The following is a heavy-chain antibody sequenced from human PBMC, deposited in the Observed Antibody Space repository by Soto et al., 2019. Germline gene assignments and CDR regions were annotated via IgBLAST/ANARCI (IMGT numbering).Heavy chain of an antibody. J-gene: IGHJ4*02. Sequence: QVQLVQSGAEVREPGASVKVSCKASGYTFTNYGVSWVRQAPGQGLEWMGWIGGYKGNTNYAQKRQGRVTLTTDTSTSTAHMDLRSLRSDDTAVYYCAHHTLDTGMPSGCWGQGTLVTVSS. CDR2: IGGYKGNT. CDR1: GYTFTNYG. D-gene: IGHD5-18*01. V-gene: IGHV1-18*01. CDR3: AHHTLDTGMPSGC.